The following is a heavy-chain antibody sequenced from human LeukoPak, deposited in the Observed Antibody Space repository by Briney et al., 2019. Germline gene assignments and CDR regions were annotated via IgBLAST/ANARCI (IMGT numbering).Heavy chain of an antibody. Sequence: GGSLRLSCAASGFTFSSYAMSWVRQAPGKGLEWVSAISGSGGSTYYADSVKGRFTISRDNSKNTLYLQMNSLRAEDTAVYYRARTDYYDSSGSSDFWGQGTLVTVSS. CDR3: ARTDYYDSSGSSDF. CDR1: GFTFSSYA. J-gene: IGHJ4*02. CDR2: ISGSGGST. V-gene: IGHV3-23*01. D-gene: IGHD3-22*01.